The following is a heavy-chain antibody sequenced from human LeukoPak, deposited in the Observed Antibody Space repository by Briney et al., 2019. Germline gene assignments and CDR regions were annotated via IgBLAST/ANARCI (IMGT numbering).Heavy chain of an antibody. D-gene: IGHD3-22*01. Sequence: GGSLRLSCAASGFTFSSYSMNWVRQTPGKGLEWVSSISSSSSYIYYADSVKGRFTISRDNSKNTLYLQMNSLRAEDTAVYYCARDYYDSSGYSIPWGQGTLVTVSS. V-gene: IGHV3-21*04. J-gene: IGHJ5*02. CDR1: GFTFSSYS. CDR3: ARDYYDSSGYSIP. CDR2: ISSSSSYI.